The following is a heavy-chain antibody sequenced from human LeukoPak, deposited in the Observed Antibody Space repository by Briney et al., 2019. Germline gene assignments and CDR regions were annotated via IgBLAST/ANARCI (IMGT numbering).Heavy chain of an antibody. Sequence: ASVKVSCKASGYAFTNYAINWVRQAPGQGLEWLGWIDTKTGNPTYAQGFTGRFVLSLDTSVSTAYLQISSLKAEDTAVYYCARVGKYSESYPDYWGQETLVTVSS. CDR3: ARVGKYSESYPDY. V-gene: IGHV7-4-1*02. CDR2: IDTKTGNP. CDR1: GYAFTNYA. J-gene: IGHJ4*02. D-gene: IGHD1-26*01.